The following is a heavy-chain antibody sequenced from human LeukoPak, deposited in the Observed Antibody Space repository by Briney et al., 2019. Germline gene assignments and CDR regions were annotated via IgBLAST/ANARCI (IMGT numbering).Heavy chain of an antibody. CDR3: ARDYYDSSGYRDY. D-gene: IGHD3-22*01. J-gene: IGHJ4*02. V-gene: IGHV1-2*06. CDR2: INPNSGGT. CDR1: GYIFTSYY. Sequence: ASVKVSCKASGYIFTSYYMHWVRQAPGQGLEWMGRINPNSGGTNYAQKFQGRVTMTRDTSISTAYMELSRLRSDDTAVYYCARDYYDSSGYRDYWGQGTLVTVSS.